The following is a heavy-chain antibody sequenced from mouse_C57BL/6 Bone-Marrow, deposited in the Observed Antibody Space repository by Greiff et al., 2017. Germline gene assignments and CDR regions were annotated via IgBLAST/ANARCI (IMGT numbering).Heavy chain of an antibody. CDR3: ARNGYYAMDY. V-gene: IGHV1-69*01. CDR2: IDPSDSYT. J-gene: IGHJ4*01. CDR1: GYTFTSYW. Sequence: VKQSCKASGYTFTSYWMHWVKQRPGQGLEWIGEIDPSDSYTNYNQKFKGKSTLTVDKSSSTAYMQLSSLTSEDSAVYYCARNGYYAMDYWGKGTSATVPS.